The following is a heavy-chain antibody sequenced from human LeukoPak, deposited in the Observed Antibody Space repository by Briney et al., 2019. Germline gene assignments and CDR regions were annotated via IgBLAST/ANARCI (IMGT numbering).Heavy chain of an antibody. CDR3: ARVIKVAGTKGYFDL. D-gene: IGHD6-19*01. CDR1: GCTFTDYY. V-gene: IGHV1-2*02. Sequence: ASVKVSCKASGCTFTDYYIHWLRQAAAQGQEWMGWFNPYCGGTDYARKFQGRVPMTGDTSISTVYMDLTRLKADDMAVYYCARVIKVAGTKGYFDLWGQGTLITVSS. J-gene: IGHJ1*01. CDR2: FNPYCGGT.